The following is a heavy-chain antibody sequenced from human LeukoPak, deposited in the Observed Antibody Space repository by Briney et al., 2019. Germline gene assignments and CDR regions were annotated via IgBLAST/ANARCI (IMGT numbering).Heavy chain of an antibody. CDR2: IHYTGST. CDR1: GVSISSYY. Sequence: PSETLSLTCTVSGVSISSYYWSWIRQSPGKGLECIGYIHYTGSTNYNPSLKSQVTISVETYKNQFSLKLKSVPAADTDVYYCERGGYYGSGNDFRFDPWGQGTLVTVSS. V-gene: IGHV4-59*01. J-gene: IGHJ5*02. CDR3: ERGGYYGSGNDFRFDP. D-gene: IGHD3-10*01.